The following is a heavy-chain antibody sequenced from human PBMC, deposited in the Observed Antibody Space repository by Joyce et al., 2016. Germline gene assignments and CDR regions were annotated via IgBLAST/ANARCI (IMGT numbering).Heavy chain of an antibody. Sequence: EVQLLESGGGLVQPGESLRLSCAASGFNFNIYAMNWVRQTPGKGLEWVSGISGSGGGTYYADLGKGRFTISRDNSKNTLYLQMNSLRADDAALYYCAKGSDYNPTNFDYWGQGTLVTVSS. D-gene: IGHD4-11*01. CDR3: AKGSDYNPTNFDY. CDR1: GFNFNIYA. V-gene: IGHV3-23*01. J-gene: IGHJ4*02. CDR2: ISGSGGGT.